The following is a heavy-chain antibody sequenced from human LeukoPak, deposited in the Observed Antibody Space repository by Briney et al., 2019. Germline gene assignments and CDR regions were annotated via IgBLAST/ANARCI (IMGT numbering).Heavy chain of an antibody. V-gene: IGHV1-69*15. Sequence: SVKVSCKASGGTFSSYAISWVRQAPGQGLEWMGRIIPIFGTANYAQKFQGRVTITADESTSTAYMELSSLRSEDTAVYYCAREVQLERRYLAFDIWGQGTMVTVSS. CDR1: GGTFSSYA. D-gene: IGHD1-1*01. CDR2: IIPIFGTA. J-gene: IGHJ3*02. CDR3: AREVQLERRYLAFDI.